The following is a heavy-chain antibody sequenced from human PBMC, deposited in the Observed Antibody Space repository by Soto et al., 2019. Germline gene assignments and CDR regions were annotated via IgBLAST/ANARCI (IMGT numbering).Heavy chain of an antibody. CDR3: ARDHKSSILWLRLTKVYFDY. V-gene: IGHV3-11*01. D-gene: IGHD5-12*01. CDR2: ISSSGSTI. Sequence: GGSLRLSCAASGFTFSDYYMSWIRQAPGKGLEWVSYISSSGSTIYYADSVKGRFTISRDNAKNSLYLQMNSLRAEDTAVYYCARDHKSSILWLRLTKVYFDYWGQGTLVTVSS. CDR1: GFTFSDYY. J-gene: IGHJ4*02.